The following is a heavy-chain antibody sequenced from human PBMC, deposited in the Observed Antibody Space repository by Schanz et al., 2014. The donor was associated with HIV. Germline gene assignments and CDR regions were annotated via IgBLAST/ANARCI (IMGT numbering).Heavy chain of an antibody. CDR2: ISWNSGTI. Sequence: EVQLVESGGGLVQPGRSLRLSCAASGITFDDYAMHWVRQVPGKGREWVSGISWNSGTIGYADSVKGRFTISRDNAKNSLYLQMNSLRVEDTALYYCAKAKSPWTYYYYGMDVWGQGTTVTVSS. V-gene: IGHV3-9*01. CDR1: GITFDDYA. CDR3: AKAKSPWTYYYYGMDV. J-gene: IGHJ6*02.